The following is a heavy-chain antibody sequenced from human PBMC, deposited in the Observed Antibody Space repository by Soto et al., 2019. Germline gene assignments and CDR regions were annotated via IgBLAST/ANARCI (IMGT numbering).Heavy chain of an antibody. V-gene: IGHV3-21*01. CDR3: ARGTGRYCSGGSCYLGPYYFDY. D-gene: IGHD2-15*01. CDR1: GFTFINYA. J-gene: IGHJ4*02. CDR2: ISSSSGYT. Sequence: GGSLRLSCAASGFTFINYAMNWVRQAPGKGLEWVSTISSSSGYTYYADSVKGRFTISRDNAKNTLFLQMNSLRAEDTAVYYCARGTGRYCSGGSCYLGPYYFDYWGQGTLVTVSS.